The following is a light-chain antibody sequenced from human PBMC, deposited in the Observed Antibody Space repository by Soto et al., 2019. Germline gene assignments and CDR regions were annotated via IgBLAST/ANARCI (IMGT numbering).Light chain of an antibody. Sequence: QSVLTQPPSASGSPGRSVAIPCTGTSSDVGGYNYVSWYQQHPGKAPKLMIYEVNKRPSGVPDRFSGSKSGNTASLTVSGLQAEDEADYYCSSYAGSSNVFGTGTKLTVL. CDR2: EVN. J-gene: IGLJ1*01. CDR3: SSYAGSSNV. CDR1: SSDVGGYNY. V-gene: IGLV2-8*01.